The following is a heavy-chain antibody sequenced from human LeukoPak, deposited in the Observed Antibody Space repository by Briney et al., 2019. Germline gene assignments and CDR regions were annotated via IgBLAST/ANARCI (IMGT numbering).Heavy chain of an antibody. J-gene: IGHJ4*02. D-gene: IGHD3-22*01. CDR3: ARDKGDSSGYYLYYFDY. CDR2: IYYSGST. Sequence: SQTLSLTCTVSGGSISSGGYYWSWIRQHPGKGLEWIGYIYYSGSTYYNPSLKSRVTISVDTSKNQFSLKLSSVTAADTAVYYCARDKGDSSGYYLYYFDYWGQGTLVTVSS. CDR1: GGSISSGGYY. V-gene: IGHV4-31*03.